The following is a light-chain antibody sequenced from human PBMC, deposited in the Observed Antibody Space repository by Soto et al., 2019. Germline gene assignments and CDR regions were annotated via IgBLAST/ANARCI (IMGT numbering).Light chain of an antibody. J-gene: IGLJ2*01. CDR3: TSYAGSNIPVV. CDR2: EVT. CDR1: SSDVGGYNF. Sequence: QSALTQPPSASGSPGQSVTISCTGTSSDVGGYNFVSWYQQHPGKAPKLMIYEVTKRPSGVPDSFSGSKSGNTASLTVSGLQGEDEADYYCTSYAGSNIPVVFGGGTKLTVL. V-gene: IGLV2-8*01.